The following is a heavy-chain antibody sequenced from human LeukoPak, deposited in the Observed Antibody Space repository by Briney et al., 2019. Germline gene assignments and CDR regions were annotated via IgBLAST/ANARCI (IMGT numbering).Heavy chain of an antibody. CDR1: GFTLSSYW. J-gene: IGHJ4*02. CDR2: IKQDGSEK. V-gene: IGHV3-7*01. CDR3: ARDDGTFDY. Sequence: GGSLRLSCAASGFTLSSYWMSWVRQAPGKGLEWVANIKQDGSEKYYVDSVKGRFTISRDNAKNSLYLQMNSLRAEDTAVYYCARDDGTFDYWGQGTLVTVSS. D-gene: IGHD1-1*01.